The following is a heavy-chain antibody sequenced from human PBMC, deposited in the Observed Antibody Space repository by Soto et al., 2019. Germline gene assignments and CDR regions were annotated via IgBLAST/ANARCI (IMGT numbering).Heavy chain of an antibody. CDR1: GFPFSSYA. CDR3: AKDPQGTYDSSGYFGLNRDY. Sequence: PGGSLRLSCAASGFPFSSYAMSWVRQAPGKGLEWVSAISGSGGSTYYADSVKGRFAISRDNSKNTLYLQMNSLRAEDTAVYYCAKDPQGTYDSSGYFGLNRDYWGQGTLVTVSS. V-gene: IGHV3-23*01. J-gene: IGHJ4*02. D-gene: IGHD3-22*01. CDR2: ISGSGGST.